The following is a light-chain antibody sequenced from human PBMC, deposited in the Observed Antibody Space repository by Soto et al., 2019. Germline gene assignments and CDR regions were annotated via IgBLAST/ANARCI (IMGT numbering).Light chain of an antibody. CDR1: RRITTW. CDR3: KQSHSYS. CDR2: DAS. J-gene: IGKJ3*01. V-gene: IGKV1-5*01. Sequence: DIQMTQSPSILSASVGDRVIITGRASRRITTWLAWYQQKPGEAHNLLISDASRVEHGVPSRFSGSGSGTEFTLIIISLQPDDFATYYSKQSHSYSFGPRNKGDV.